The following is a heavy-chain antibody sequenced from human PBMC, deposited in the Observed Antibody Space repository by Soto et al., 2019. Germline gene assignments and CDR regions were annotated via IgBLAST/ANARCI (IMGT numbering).Heavy chain of an antibody. CDR2: IWSDGSRT. V-gene: IGHV3-33*01. CDR1: GLTFSTYD. J-gene: IGHJ6*02. Sequence: QVHLVESGGGVGQPGTSLRLSCAASGLTFSTYDMHWVRQAPGKGLEWVALIWSDGSRTFYADSVKGRFTISRDNSKDTLYLQIHSLRAEDTAVYYCAGEPKGGAYDMDVWGQGTTVTVSS. D-gene: IGHD3-16*01. CDR3: AGEPKGGAYDMDV.